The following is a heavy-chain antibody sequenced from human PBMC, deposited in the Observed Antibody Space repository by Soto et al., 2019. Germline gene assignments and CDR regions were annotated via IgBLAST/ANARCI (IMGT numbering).Heavy chain of an antibody. CDR2: IMGSGLDT. V-gene: IGHV3-23*01. CDR1: GFTFSNYA. Sequence: GGSLRLSCAASGFTFSNYAMIWVRQAPGKGLEWVSTIMGSGLDTFYADSVKGRFTISRDNFKSTLYLHMNSLRAEDTALYYCAKYCSGSCYSGAGWGRGTLVTVSS. CDR3: AKYCSGSCYSGAG. J-gene: IGHJ4*02. D-gene: IGHD2-15*01.